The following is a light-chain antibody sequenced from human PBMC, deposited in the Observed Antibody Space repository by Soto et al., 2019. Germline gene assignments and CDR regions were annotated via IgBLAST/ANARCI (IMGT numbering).Light chain of an antibody. V-gene: IGKV1-17*03. CDR1: QGVNNY. J-gene: IGKJ1*01. Sequence: DIHMTQSPSAMSASVGDRVTITCRASQGVNNYLAWFQQKPGKVPKRLIYAASSLQSGVPSRFSGSGSATEFTITISSLQPEDVATYYCLQSNRYPWTFGQGTNVEIK. CDR2: AAS. CDR3: LQSNRYPWT.